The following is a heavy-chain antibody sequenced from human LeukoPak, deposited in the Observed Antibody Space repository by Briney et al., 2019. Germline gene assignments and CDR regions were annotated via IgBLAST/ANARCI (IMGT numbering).Heavy chain of an antibody. D-gene: IGHD5-24*01. CDR2: ISGSGGST. Sequence: GGSLRLPCAASGFTFGSYAMYWVRQAPGKGLEWVSGISGSGGSTFYADSVKGRFTISRDNSKNTLYLQMNSLRAEDTAVYYCASTGRDGYNPLDYWGQGTLVTVSS. CDR1: GFTFGSYA. J-gene: IGHJ4*02. CDR3: ASTGRDGYNPLDY. V-gene: IGHV3-23*01.